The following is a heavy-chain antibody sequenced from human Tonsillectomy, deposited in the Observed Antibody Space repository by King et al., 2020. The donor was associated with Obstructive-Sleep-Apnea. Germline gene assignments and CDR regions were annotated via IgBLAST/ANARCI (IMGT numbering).Heavy chain of an antibody. CDR2: IYYSGST. Sequence: PLQESGPGLVKPSETLSLTCTVSGGSISSSSYYWGWIRQPPGKGLEWIGSIYYSGSTYYNPSLKSRVTISVDTSKNQFSLKLSSVTAADTAVYYCARDTAMVSYIDYWGQGTLVTVSS. CDR3: ARDTAMVSYIDY. D-gene: IGHD5-18*01. V-gene: IGHV4-39*07. J-gene: IGHJ4*02. CDR1: GGSISSSSYY.